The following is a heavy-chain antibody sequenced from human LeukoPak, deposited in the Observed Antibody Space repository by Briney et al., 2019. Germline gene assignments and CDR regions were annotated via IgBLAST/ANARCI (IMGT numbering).Heavy chain of an antibody. Sequence: PGGSLRLSCAASKFTFSHYGMHWVRQAPGKGLEWVAVVFNHGSNQYYADCVKGRFTVSRDNSQNMLYLQMNSLRPEDTAVYYCAKDAERGFDYSNSLQKWGQGTLVTISS. CDR3: AKDAERGFDYSNSLQK. D-gene: IGHD4-11*01. CDR2: VFNHGSNQ. CDR1: KFTFSHYG. J-gene: IGHJ4*02. V-gene: IGHV3-33*03.